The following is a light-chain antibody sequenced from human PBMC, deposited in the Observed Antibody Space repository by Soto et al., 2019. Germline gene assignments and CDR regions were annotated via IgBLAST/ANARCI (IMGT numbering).Light chain of an antibody. CDR2: DAS. V-gene: IGKV1-5*01. J-gene: IGKJ1*01. Sequence: DVQMTQSPSTLSAAVGDRVTITSLASQSVTCWLAWYQQKPGKAPKVLIYDASSLESGFPSRFSCSGSGTDFTVTVSRLYPDDFAAYYCRHYNSYPGTCGQGTKVEIK. CDR1: QSVTCW. CDR3: RHYNSYPGT.